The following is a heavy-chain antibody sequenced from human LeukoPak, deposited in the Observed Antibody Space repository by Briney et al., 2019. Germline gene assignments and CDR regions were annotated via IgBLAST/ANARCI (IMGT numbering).Heavy chain of an antibody. CDR3: VGHENYSGSGNHKGLDY. D-gene: IGHD1-14*01. CDR1: GGSISSSNYY. V-gene: IGHV4-39*01. Sequence: PSETLSLTCLVSGGSISSSNYYWGWIRQPPGKGLEWIVSLYYSGPAYYNPSLQSRVTMSVDTSRNHFSLKLSSVTAADTAIYYCVGHENYSGSGNHKGLDYWGQGTLVTVSS. J-gene: IGHJ4*02. CDR2: LYYSGPA.